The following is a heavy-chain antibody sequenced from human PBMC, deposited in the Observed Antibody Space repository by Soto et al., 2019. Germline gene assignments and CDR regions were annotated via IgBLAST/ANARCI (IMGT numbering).Heavy chain of an antibody. CDR2: INPNGGVT. CDR1: GDSFNDYY. J-gene: IGHJ6*03. V-gene: IGHV1-2*02. D-gene: IGHD5-12*01. CDR3: ARESGGATATLDYYYFYMDV. Sequence: VQLVQSGAEVKKPGASVKVSCKTSGDSFNDYYIHWVRQAPGQGLEWMGWINPNGGVTKYAQKFQGRVTGNRDTSIRTVYMELSSLRSDDTAVYYCARESGGATATLDYYYFYMDVWGKGTTVTVSS.